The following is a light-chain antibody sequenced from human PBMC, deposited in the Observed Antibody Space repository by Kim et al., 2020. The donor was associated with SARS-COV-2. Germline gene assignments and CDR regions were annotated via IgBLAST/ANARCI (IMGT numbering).Light chain of an antibody. J-gene: IGLJ2*01. CDR2: GKN. CDR1: SLRTYY. V-gene: IGLV3-19*01. Sequence: VDLRQRGRITCQGGSLRTYYTTWYQQKPGQAPILVIYGKNNRPSGIPDRFSGSRSGNTASLTITGAQAGDEADYYCNSRDNNDNVVFGGGTQLTVL. CDR3: NSRDNNDNVV.